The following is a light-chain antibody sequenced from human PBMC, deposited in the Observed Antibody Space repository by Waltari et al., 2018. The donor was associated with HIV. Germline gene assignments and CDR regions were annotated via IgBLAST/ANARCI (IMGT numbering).Light chain of an antibody. CDR1: QSLISDY. Sequence: EVVLTQSPGTLSLSPGERATLPCRASQSLISDYLAWYQQKPGQAPSLLVYSASNRAAGVPDRFEGGGFGTEFTLTITRLEPEDSAVYYCQHSFGTFGQGTKVEI. J-gene: IGKJ1*01. CDR3: QHSFGT. V-gene: IGKV3-20*01. CDR2: SAS.